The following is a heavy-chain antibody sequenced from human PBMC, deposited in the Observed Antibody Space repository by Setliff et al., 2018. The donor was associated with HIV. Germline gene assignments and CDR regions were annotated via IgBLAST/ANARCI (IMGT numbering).Heavy chain of an antibody. V-gene: IGHV3-33*06. CDR1: GFTLSVYG. J-gene: IGHJ4*02. CDR2: LWYDGGKK. CDR3: AKDRYYYDSSGPTVQVAYYFDY. Sequence: LRLSCEGSGFTLSVYGMHWVRQAPGKGLEWVAVLWYDGGKKHYADSLKGRFTISRDNSKNTLYLQMNSLRAEDTAVYYCAKDRYYYDSSGPTVQVAYYFDYWGQGTLVTVSS. D-gene: IGHD3-22*01.